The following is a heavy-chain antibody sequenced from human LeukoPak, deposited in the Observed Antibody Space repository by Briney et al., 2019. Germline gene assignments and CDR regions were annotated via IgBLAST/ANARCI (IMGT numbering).Heavy chain of an antibody. D-gene: IGHD3-22*01. CDR1: GFTFDDYA. CDR3: ARDSGYYDSSGYYAKGAFDI. V-gene: IGHV3-9*01. Sequence: PGGSLRLSCAASGFTFDDYAMHWVRQAPGKGLEWVSGISWNSGSIGYADSVKGRFTISRDNAKNSLYLQMNSLRAEDTAVYYCARDSGYYDSSGYYAKGAFDIWGQGTMVTVSS. J-gene: IGHJ3*02. CDR2: ISWNSGSI.